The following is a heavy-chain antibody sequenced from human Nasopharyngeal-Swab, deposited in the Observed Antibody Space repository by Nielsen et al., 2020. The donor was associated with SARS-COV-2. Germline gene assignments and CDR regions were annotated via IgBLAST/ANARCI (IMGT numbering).Heavy chain of an antibody. CDR1: GFTFDDYA. Sequence: GGSLRLSCAASGFTFDDYAMHWVRQAPGKGLEWVSGISWNSGSIGYADSVKGRFTISRENAKNSLYLQMNSLRAGDTAVYYCARAGIAVAGTWWFDPWGQGTLVTVSS. V-gene: IGHV3-9*01. CDR3: ARAGIAVAGTWWFDP. CDR2: ISWNSGSI. D-gene: IGHD6-19*01. J-gene: IGHJ5*02.